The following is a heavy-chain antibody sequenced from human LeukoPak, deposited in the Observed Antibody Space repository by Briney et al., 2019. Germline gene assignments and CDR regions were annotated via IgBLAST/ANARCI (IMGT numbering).Heavy chain of an antibody. CDR3: ARDRSGGSSKMGY. Sequence: ASVKVFCKASGYTFTSYGISWVRQAPGQGLEWMGWISAYNGNTNYAQKLQGRVTMTTDTSTSTAYIELRSLRSDDTAVYYCARDRSGGSSKMGYWGQGTLVTVSS. D-gene: IGHD2-15*01. V-gene: IGHV1-18*01. J-gene: IGHJ4*02. CDR1: GYTFTSYG. CDR2: ISAYNGNT.